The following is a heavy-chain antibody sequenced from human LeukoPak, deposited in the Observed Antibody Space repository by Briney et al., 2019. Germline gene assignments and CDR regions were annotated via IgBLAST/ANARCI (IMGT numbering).Heavy chain of an antibody. J-gene: IGHJ4*02. CDR3: ARTKLTYYYGSGSYYPFEY. CDR1: GGSISSSSYY. CDR2: IYYSGST. Sequence: SETLSLTCTVSGGSISSSSYYWSWIRQPPGKGLEWIGYIYYSGSTNYNPSLKSRVTISVDTSKNQFSLKLSSVTAADTAVYYCARTKLTYYYGSGSYYPFEYWGQGTLVNVSS. V-gene: IGHV4-61*01. D-gene: IGHD3-10*01.